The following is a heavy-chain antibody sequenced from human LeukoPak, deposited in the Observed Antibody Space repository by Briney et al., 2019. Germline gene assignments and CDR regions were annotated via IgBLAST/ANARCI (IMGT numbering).Heavy chain of an antibody. CDR2: IWYDGSNK. CDR3: ARDKAHGYSYVGY. J-gene: IGHJ4*02. V-gene: IGHV3-33*01. CDR1: GFTFSSYG. D-gene: IGHD5-18*01. Sequence: GGSLRLSCAASGFTFSSYGMRWVRQAPGKGLEWVAVIWYDGSNKYYADSVKGRFTISRDNSKNTLYLQMNSLRAEDTAVYYCARDKAHGYSYVGYWGQGTLVTVSS.